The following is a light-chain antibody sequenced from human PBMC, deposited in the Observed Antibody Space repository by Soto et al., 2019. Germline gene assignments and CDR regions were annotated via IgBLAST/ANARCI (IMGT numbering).Light chain of an antibody. CDR2: EVN. CDR1: FSDVGGYNY. J-gene: IGLJ3*02. CDR3: RSRASSNTVV. V-gene: IGLV2-8*01. Sequence: QSVLTQPPSASGSPGQSVTISCTGTFSDVGGYNYVSWYQQHPGKAPKVIIYEVNNRPSGVPQRFSGSRSGKTASLTVSGLQADDEADYYCRSRASSNTVVFGGGTKLTVL.